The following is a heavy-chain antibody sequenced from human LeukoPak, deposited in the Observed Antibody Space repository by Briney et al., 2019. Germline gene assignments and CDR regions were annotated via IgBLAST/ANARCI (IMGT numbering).Heavy chain of an antibody. CDR1: GFTFSDYY. V-gene: IGHV3-11*01. D-gene: IGHD1-20*01. CDR2: ISSSGSTL. J-gene: IGHJ4*02. CDR3: ARRRYNWNAIDY. Sequence: GGSLRLSCGASGFTFSDYYMSWIRHAPEKGLEWVSYISSSGSTLYYADSVKGRINVTRDNAKNSLYLQMNSLTAEDTAVYYCARRRYNWNAIDYWGQGTLVTVSS.